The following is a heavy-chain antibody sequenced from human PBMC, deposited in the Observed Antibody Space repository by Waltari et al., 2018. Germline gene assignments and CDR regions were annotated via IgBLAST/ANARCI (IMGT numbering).Heavy chain of an antibody. J-gene: IGHJ3*02. CDR1: GGSFSGYY. V-gene: IGHV4-34*01. Sequence: QVQLQQWGAGLLKPSETLSLTCAVYGGSFSGYYWRWIRPPPGKGLEWIGEINHSGSTNYNPSLKSRVTISVDTSKNQFSLKLSSVTAADTAVYYCARGTAAVAGTRSDAFDIWGQGTMVTVSS. CDR2: INHSGST. D-gene: IGHD6-19*01. CDR3: ARGTAAVAGTRSDAFDI.